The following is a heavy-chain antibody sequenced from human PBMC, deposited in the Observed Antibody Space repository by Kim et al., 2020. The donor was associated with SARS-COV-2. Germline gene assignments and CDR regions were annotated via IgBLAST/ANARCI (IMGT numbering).Heavy chain of an antibody. J-gene: IGHJ4*02. CDR2: ISYDGSNK. D-gene: IGHD3-22*01. CDR3: ARATPAHTLITMIPPFDY. V-gene: IGHV3-30*04. CDR1: GFTFSSYA. Sequence: GGSLRLSCAASGFTFSSYAMHWVRQAPGKGLEWVAVISYDGSNKYYADSVKGRFTISRDNSKNTLYLQMNSLRAEDTAVYYCARATPAHTLITMIPPFDYWGQGTLVTVSS.